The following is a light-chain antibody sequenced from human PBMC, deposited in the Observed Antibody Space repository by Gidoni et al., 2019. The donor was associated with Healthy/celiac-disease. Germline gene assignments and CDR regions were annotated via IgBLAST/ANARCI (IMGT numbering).Light chain of an antibody. CDR3: QQYDNLPLT. Sequence: IQMTKSPSSLSASVGDRVTITCQASQDISNYLNWYQQKPGKAPKLLIYDASNLETGVPSRFSGSGSGTEFTFTISSLQPEDIATYYCQQYDNLPLTFGGXTKVEIK. CDR2: DAS. J-gene: IGKJ4*01. V-gene: IGKV1-33*01. CDR1: QDISNY.